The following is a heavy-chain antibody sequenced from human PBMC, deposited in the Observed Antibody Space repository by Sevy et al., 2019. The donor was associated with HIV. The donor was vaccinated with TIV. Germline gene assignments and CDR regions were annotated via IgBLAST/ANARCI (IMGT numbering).Heavy chain of an antibody. J-gene: IGHJ6*03. CDR1: GFTFSSYW. D-gene: IGHD4-17*01. CDR3: ARVYGGNAFGDYYYYMDV. Sequence: GESLKISCAASGFTFSSYWMSWVRQAPGKGLEWVANIKQDGSEKYYVDSVKGRFTISRDNAKNSLYLQMNSLRAEDTAVYYCARVYGGNAFGDYYYYMDVWGKRTTVTVSS. V-gene: IGHV3-7*03. CDR2: IKQDGSEK.